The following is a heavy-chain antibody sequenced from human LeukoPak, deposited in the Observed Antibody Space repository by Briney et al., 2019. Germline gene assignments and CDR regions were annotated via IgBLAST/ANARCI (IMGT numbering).Heavy chain of an antibody. D-gene: IGHD6-13*01. CDR3: SRGLYSSTVYYKEF. J-gene: IGHJ6*03. V-gene: IGHV3-7*01. Sequence: GGSLRLSCAASGFPCNSHRMTWVRQTPGKGLEWVANIKRDGSEKYYVDSVKGRFTISRDNAKNSLYLQMSSLRVEDTAVYYCSRGLYSSTVYYKEFWGPGITVTVSS. CDR1: GFPCNSHR. CDR2: IKRDGSEK.